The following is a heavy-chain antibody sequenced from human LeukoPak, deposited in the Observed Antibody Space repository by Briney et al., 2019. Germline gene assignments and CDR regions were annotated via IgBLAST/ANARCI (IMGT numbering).Heavy chain of an antibody. V-gene: IGHV3-49*03. D-gene: IGHD4-17*01. Sequence: GGSESLLCTPSGFSLGVDAGRWSRQAPGGGLEFVSFIRKKGYVETSDCAASVRGRFTISRDDAKSTAYLQMNSLEIEDTALYYCSRGLHDYGDSNYYFDQWGRGTQVTVSS. CDR2: IRKKGYVETS. J-gene: IGHJ4*02. CDR1: GFSLGVDA. CDR3: SRGLHDYGDSNYYFDQ.